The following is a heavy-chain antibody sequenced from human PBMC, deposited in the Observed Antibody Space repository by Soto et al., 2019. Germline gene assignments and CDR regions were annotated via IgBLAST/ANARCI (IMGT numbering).Heavy chain of an antibody. CDR2: IYYSGST. Sequence: SETLSLTCTVSGGSISSSSYYWGWIRQPPGKGLEWIGSIYYSGSTYYNPSLKSRVTISVDTSKNQFSLKLSSVTAADTAVYYCARHKYCSSTSCYWAAWFDPWGQGTLVTVSS. J-gene: IGHJ5*02. CDR1: GGSISSSSYY. D-gene: IGHD2-2*01. V-gene: IGHV4-39*01. CDR3: ARHKYCSSTSCYWAAWFDP.